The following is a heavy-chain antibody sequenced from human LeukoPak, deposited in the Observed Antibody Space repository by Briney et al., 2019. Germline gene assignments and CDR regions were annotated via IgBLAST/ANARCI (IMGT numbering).Heavy chain of an antibody. CDR2: ITHGGST. CDR1: GGSFSGYY. V-gene: IGHV4-34*01. J-gene: IGHJ4*02. D-gene: IGHD3-22*01. CDR3: ARDRRITMIVVAACFDY. Sequence: PSETLSLTCAVYGGSFSGYYWSWIRQPPGKGLEWIGEITHGGSTNYNPSLKSRVTISVDTSQNQFSLKLTSVTAADTAVYYCARDRRITMIVVAACFDYWGQGTLVTVSS.